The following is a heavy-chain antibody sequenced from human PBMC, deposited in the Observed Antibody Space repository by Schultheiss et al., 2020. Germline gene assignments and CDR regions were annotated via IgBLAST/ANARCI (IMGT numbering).Heavy chain of an antibody. Sequence: GSLRLSCAASGFTVTGNFMNWVCQAPGKGLEWVSGINWNGGSTGYADSVKGRFTISRDNSKNTLYLQMNSLRAEDTAVYYCASQRPVRIAVAGLDYWGQGTLVTVSS. CDR3: ASQRPVRIAVAGLDY. CDR2: INWNGGST. J-gene: IGHJ4*02. CDR1: GFTVTGNF. D-gene: IGHD6-19*01. V-gene: IGHV3-20*04.